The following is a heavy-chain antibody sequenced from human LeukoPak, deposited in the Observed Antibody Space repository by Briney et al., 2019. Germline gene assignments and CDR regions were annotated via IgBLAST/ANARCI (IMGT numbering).Heavy chain of an antibody. D-gene: IGHD2-15*01. Sequence: PGGSLRLSCVASGFTFSSYAMNWVRQAPGKGLEWVANIKQDGSEKYYVDSVKGRFTISRDNAKNSLYLQMNSLRAEDTAVYYCARTRYCSGGSCYFFDYWGQGTLVTVSS. CDR2: IKQDGSEK. CDR1: GFTFSSYA. CDR3: ARTRYCSGGSCYFFDY. V-gene: IGHV3-7*01. J-gene: IGHJ4*02.